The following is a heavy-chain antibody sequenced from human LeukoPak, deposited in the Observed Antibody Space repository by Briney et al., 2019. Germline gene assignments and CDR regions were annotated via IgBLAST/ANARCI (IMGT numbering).Heavy chain of an antibody. CDR2: INPNNGGT. CDR3: TRKRGSYHGKDF. CDR1: GYTFTGYY. V-gene: IGHV1-2*06. J-gene: IGHJ4*02. Sequence: GASVKVSCKASGYTFTGYYMHWVRQAPGQGLEWMGRINPNNGGTNYAQKFQGRVTMTGDTSISTAYMELSSLRSDDTAVYYCTRKRGSYHGKDFWGQGTLVTVSS. D-gene: IGHD1-26*01.